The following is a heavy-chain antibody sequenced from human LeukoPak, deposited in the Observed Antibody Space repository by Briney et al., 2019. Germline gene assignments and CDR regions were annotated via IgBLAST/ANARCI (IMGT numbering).Heavy chain of an antibody. CDR1: GFTVSSNY. J-gene: IGHJ4*02. Sequence: GGSLRLSCAASGFTVSSNYMSWVRQAPGKGLEWVSVIYSGGSTYYADSVKGRFTISRDNSKNTLYLQMNSLRAEDTAVYHCARASYGSGTLDYWGQGTLVTVSS. CDR3: ARASYGSGTLDY. CDR2: IYSGGST. D-gene: IGHD3-10*01. V-gene: IGHV3-53*01.